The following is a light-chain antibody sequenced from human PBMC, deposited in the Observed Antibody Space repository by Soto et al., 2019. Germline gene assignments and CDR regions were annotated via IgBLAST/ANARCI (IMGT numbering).Light chain of an antibody. CDR1: QNISTW. Sequence: DIQMTQSPSSVSASVGDRVTITCRASQNISTWLAWYQQKPGTAPKLLIYAASSLKSGVPSRFSGSGSGTDFTLTITSLQPKDFATYHCQQAGSFPITFGQGTRLEIK. CDR3: QQAGSFPIT. J-gene: IGKJ5*01. CDR2: AAS. V-gene: IGKV1-12*01.